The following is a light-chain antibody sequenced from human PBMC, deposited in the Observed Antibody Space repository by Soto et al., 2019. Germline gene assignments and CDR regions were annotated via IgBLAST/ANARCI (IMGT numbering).Light chain of an antibody. CDR3: LQDYNYPLT. Sequence: IQMTQSPSSLSTSVGDRVTITCRASQNIINYLNRYQQKPGKAPKPLIYAASSLQSGVPSRFSGSGSGTDFTLTISSLQPEDFATYYCLQDYNYPLTFGGGTKVDIK. CDR2: AAS. J-gene: IGKJ4*01. CDR1: QNIINY. V-gene: IGKV1-6*01.